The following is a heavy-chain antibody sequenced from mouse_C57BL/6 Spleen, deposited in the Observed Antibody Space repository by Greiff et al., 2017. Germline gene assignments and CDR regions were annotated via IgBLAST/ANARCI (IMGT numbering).Heavy chain of an antibody. CDR1: GYTFTSYW. D-gene: IGHD1-1*01. CDR2: IDPSDSYT. V-gene: IGHV1-69*01. Sequence: VQLQQPGAELVMPGASVKLSCKASGYTFTSYWMHWVKQRPGQGLEWIGEIDPSDSYTNYNQKFKGKSTLTVDKSSSTAYMQLSSLTSEDSAVYYCARKDDLYGSSYGFAYWGQGTLVTVSA. J-gene: IGHJ3*01. CDR3: ARKDDLYGSSYGFAY.